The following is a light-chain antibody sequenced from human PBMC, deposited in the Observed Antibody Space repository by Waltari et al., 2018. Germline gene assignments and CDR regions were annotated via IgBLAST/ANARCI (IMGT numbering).Light chain of an antibody. V-gene: IGLV2-18*02. J-gene: IGLJ3*02. CDR2: EVN. CDR3: SSYTSSTTLV. CDR1: RTDVGSYSR. Sequence: QSALTQPPSVSGSPGQSVTISCTGTRTDVGSYSRVSWYQQPPGSAPKVFIYEVNKRPSGVPVRFSWSKSGNTASLTISGLQPEDEADYYCSSYTSSTTLVFGGGTSLTVL.